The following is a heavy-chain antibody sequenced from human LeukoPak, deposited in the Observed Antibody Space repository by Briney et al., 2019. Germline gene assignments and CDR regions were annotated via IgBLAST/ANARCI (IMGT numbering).Heavy chain of an antibody. D-gene: IGHD5-12*01. CDR3: ARHVGYFDAFDI. V-gene: IGHV4-61*08. J-gene: IGHJ3*02. CDR2: IYYSGST. CDR1: GGSISSGGYY. Sequence: SETLSLTCSVSGGSISSGGYYWSWIRQPPGKGLEWIGYIYYSGSTNYNPSLKSRVTISVDTSKNQFSLKLSSVTAADTAVYYCARHVGYFDAFDIWGQGTMVTVSS.